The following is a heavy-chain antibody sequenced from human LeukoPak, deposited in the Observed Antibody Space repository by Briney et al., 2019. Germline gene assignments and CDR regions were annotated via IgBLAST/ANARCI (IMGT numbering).Heavy chain of an antibody. J-gene: IGHJ5*02. CDR3: ARSAMVPGVIKECWFAP. CDR2: IYHSGST. V-gene: IGHV4-30-2*01. CDR1: GGSISSGGYS. D-gene: IGHD3-10*01. Sequence: PSQTLSLTCAVPGGSISSGGYSWSCIRQPPGKGLEWIGYIYHSGSTYYNPSLKSRVTISVDRSKNQFSLKLSSVTAADTAVYYCARSAMVPGVIKECWFAPWGQGTLVTVSS.